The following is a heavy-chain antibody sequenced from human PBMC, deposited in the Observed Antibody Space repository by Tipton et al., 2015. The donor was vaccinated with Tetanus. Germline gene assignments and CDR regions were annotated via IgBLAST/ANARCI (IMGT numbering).Heavy chain of an antibody. J-gene: IGHJ3*02. D-gene: IGHD3-22*01. CDR3: ARDVWRFYDSSGYQDHDAFDI. CDR1: GGSISTYY. Sequence: TLSLTCTVSGGSISTYYWSWIRQPAGKGLEWIGRIYTSGSTNYNPSLKRRVTMSVDTSNTQFSLKLSSLTAADTAVYYCARDVWRFYDSSGYQDHDAFDIWGQGTMVTVSS. CDR2: IYTSGST. V-gene: IGHV4-4*07.